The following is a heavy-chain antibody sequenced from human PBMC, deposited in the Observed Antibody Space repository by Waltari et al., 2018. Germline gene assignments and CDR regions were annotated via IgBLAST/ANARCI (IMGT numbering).Heavy chain of an antibody. CDR2: IYYTGST. V-gene: IGHV4-30-4*08. Sequence: QVQLQESGPGLVKPSQTLSLTCTVSGASTSSVAYYWSWIRQPPGKGLEWMGYIYYTGSTSYNPSLKSRIAFSVDTSKNQFSLRLNSVTAAATAVYYCARDHALVWSGFSTRGWFDSWGQGTLVTVSS. CDR3: ARDHALVWSGFSTRGWFDS. CDR1: GASTSSVAYY. J-gene: IGHJ5*01. D-gene: IGHD3-3*01.